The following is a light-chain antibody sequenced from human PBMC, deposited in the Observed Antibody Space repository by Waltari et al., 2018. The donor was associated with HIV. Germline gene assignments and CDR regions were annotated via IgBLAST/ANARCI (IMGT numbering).Light chain of an antibody. V-gene: IGLV2-8*01. CDR1: SSVVGGYDY. CDR2: EVT. CDR3: SSYAPTNKFYVL. J-gene: IGLJ2*01. Sequence: QSALTQPPSASGSPGQSVTMSCTGISSVVGGYDYVSCYQQHPGKAPKLIMTEVTNRTSGVPDRFCGSKSGNTAALTISGLQAEDEAPYYCSSYAPTNKFYVLFGGGTTLTVL.